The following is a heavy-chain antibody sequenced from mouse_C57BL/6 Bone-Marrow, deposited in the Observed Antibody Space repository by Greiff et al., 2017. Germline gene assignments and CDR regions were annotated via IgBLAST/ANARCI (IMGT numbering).Heavy chain of an antibody. D-gene: IGHD6-1*01. CDR1: GFTFSSYG. CDR3: ARQGPRLFAY. CDR2: ISSGGSYT. Sequence: DVQLVESGGDLVKPGGSLKLSCAASGFTFSSYGMSWVRQTPDKRLEWVATISSGGSYTYYPDSVKGRFTISRDNAKNTLYLQMSSLESEDTAMYYCARQGPRLFAYWGQGTLVTVSA. V-gene: IGHV5-6*01. J-gene: IGHJ3*01.